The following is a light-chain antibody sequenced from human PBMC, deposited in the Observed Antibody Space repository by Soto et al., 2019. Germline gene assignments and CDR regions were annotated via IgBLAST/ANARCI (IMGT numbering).Light chain of an antibody. J-gene: IGKJ1*01. CDR3: LQYNNWPPWT. CDR1: QSASAN. V-gene: IGKV3-15*01. Sequence: EIVMTQSPDTLSVSPGERVTLSCRASQSASANLAWYQQKPGQAPRLLIHGASTRATGVPARFSGSGSGTQFTLTINSLQPEDVGVYYCLQYNNWPPWTFGQGTKVEIK. CDR2: GAS.